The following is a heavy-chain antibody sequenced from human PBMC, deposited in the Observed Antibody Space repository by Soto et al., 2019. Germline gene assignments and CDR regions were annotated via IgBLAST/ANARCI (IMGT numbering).Heavy chain of an antibody. D-gene: IGHD2-2*01. V-gene: IGHV3-33*01. CDR3: SRLYCSAASCYSVGAFDI. CDR2: IWFDGSDK. CDR1: GFTFSTYG. J-gene: IGHJ3*02. Sequence: PGGSLRLSCAASGFTFSTYGMHWVRQAPGKWLEWVALIWFDGSDKYYTESVKGRFTISRDNSRSTVDLQMNSLRAEDTAVYYCSRLYCSAASCYSVGAFDIRGQGXMVTVSS.